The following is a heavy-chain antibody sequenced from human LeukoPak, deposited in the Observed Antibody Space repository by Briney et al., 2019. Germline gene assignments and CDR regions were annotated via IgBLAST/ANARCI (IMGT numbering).Heavy chain of an antibody. CDR2: IIPIFGTA. Sequence: SVKVSCKASGGTFSSYAISWVRQAPGQGLEWMGGIIPIFGTANYAQKFQGRVTITEDNSTSTAYMKLSSLRSEGSAVDYCARGDSGGLLHDYVWGSYRYLNWGQGTLVTVSS. D-gene: IGHD3-16*02. CDR3: ARGDSGGLLHDYVWGSYRYLN. CDR1: GGTFSSYA. V-gene: IGHV1-69*06. J-gene: IGHJ4*02.